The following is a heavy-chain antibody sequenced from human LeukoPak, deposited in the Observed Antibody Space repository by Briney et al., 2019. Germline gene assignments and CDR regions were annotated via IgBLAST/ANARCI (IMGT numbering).Heavy chain of an antibody. CDR1: GYTFTKYG. CDR2: INGYNTNP. Sequence: ASVKVSCKASGYTFTKYGMSWVRQAPGQGLEYMGWINGYNTNPHYAPKFQGRVTMTTDTPTSTAYMELWGLTSDDTAVYYCARVGRDRADTRCTWKDWLDPWGQGTLVTVSS. CDR3: ARVGRDRADTRCTWKDWLDP. V-gene: IGHV1-18*01. D-gene: IGHD3-16*01. J-gene: IGHJ5*02.